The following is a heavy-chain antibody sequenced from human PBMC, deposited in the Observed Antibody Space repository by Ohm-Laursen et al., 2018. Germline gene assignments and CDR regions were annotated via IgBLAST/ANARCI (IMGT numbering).Heavy chain of an antibody. Sequence: SLRLSCAASGFTFDDYAMHWVRQAPGKGLEWVAGPSWSSVSIGYADSVKGRFTISRDNAKNSLYLQMNSLRTEDTALYYCAKDITGFARGFDYWGQGTQVTVSS. CDR3: AKDITGFARGFDY. D-gene: IGHD3-10*01. CDR1: GFTFDDYA. V-gene: IGHV3-9*01. CDR2: PSWSSVSI. J-gene: IGHJ4*02.